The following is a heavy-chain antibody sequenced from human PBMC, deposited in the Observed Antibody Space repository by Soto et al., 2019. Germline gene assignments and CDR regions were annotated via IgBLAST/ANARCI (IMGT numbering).Heavy chain of an antibody. CDR3: AKGKYSSSWYDY. CDR1: GFTFSSYA. Sequence: GGSLRLCCAASGFTFSSYAMSGVRQAPGKGLEWVSAISGSGASTYYADSVKGRFTISRDNSKNTLYLQMNSLRAEDTAVYYCAKGKYSSSWYDYWGQGTLVTVSS. D-gene: IGHD6-13*01. V-gene: IGHV3-23*01. J-gene: IGHJ4*02. CDR2: ISGSGAST.